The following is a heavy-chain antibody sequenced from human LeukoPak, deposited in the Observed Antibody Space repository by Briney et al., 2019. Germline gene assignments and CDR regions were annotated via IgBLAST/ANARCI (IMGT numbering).Heavy chain of an antibody. Sequence: SETLSLTCTVSGGSISSYYWSWIRQPPGKGLEWIGCIHYSGSTNYNPSLKSRVTISVDTSKNQFSLKLSSVTAADTAVYYCARVRDRSSYFYDLDYWGQGTMVTVSS. D-gene: IGHD3-22*01. CDR3: ARVRDRSSYFYDLDY. CDR2: IHYSGST. CDR1: GGSISSYY. J-gene: IGHJ3*01. V-gene: IGHV4-59*01.